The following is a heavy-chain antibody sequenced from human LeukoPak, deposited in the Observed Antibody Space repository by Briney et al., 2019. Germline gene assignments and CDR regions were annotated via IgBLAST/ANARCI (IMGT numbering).Heavy chain of an antibody. Sequence: PGGPLRLSCAASGFTFYNGMHWVRQAPGKGLEGVALISYNGRNNYYADSVKGRFTISRDNSKNTLYLQVSSLRTEDTAVYFCAKDNRGYFDFWGQGTLVTVSS. J-gene: IGHJ4*02. CDR3: AKDNRGYFDF. D-gene: IGHD3-16*01. CDR1: GFTFYNG. V-gene: IGHV3-30*18. CDR2: ISYNGRNN.